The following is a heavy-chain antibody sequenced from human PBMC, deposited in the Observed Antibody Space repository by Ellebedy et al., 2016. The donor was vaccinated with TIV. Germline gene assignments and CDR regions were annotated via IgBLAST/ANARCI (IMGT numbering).Heavy chain of an antibody. CDR3: ARTWELPQGMDV. V-gene: IGHV3-21*01. D-gene: IGHD1-26*01. Sequence: GESLKISCAASGFTFSSYSMNWVRQAPGKGLEWVSSISSSSSYIYYADSVKGRFTISRDNAKNSLYLQMNSLRAEDTAVYYCARTWELPQGMDVWGQGTTVTVPS. J-gene: IGHJ6*02. CDR2: ISSSSSYI. CDR1: GFTFSSYS.